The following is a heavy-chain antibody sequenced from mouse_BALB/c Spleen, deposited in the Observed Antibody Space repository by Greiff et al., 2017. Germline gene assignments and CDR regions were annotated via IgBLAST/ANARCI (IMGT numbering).Heavy chain of an antibody. D-gene: IGHD2-14*01. V-gene: IGHV1-69*02. Sequence: QVQLQQPGAELVRPGASVKLSCKASGYTFTSYWINWVKQRPGQGLEWIGNIYPSDSYTNYNQKFKDKATLTVDKSSSTAYMQLSSPTSEDSAVYYCTRGSYYRYDVAMDYWGQGTSVTVSS. J-gene: IGHJ4*01. CDR1: GYTFTSYW. CDR2: IYPSDSYT. CDR3: TRGSYYRYDVAMDY.